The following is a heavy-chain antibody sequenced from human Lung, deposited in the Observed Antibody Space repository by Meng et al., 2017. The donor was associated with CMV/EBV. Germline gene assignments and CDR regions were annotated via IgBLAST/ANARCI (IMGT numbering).Heavy chain of an antibody. Sequence: SCVASPGFTLSGYSMHWVRQAPGKGLEWVALISYDGSTEYYADSVRGRFSISRDNSKKTLYVHMNSLRPEDTGIYYCARDVTTLGYSGMDVWGQGTXVNGAS. J-gene: IGHJ6*02. CDR3: ARDVTTLGYSGMDV. D-gene: IGHD4-23*01. CDR2: ISYDGSTE. CDR1: PGFTLSGYS. V-gene: IGHV3-30*04.